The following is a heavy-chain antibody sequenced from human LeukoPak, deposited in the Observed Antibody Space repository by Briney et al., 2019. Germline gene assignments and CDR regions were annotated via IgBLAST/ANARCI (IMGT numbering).Heavy chain of an antibody. Sequence: PGGSLRLSCAASGFTFSSYWMSWVRQAPGKGLEWVANIKQDGSEKYYVDSVKGRFTISRDNAKNSLYLQMGSLRAEDMAVYYCARDPYDFWSGFYFDYWGQGTLVTVSS. CDR1: GFTFSSYW. CDR3: ARDPYDFWSGFYFDY. D-gene: IGHD3-3*01. J-gene: IGHJ4*02. V-gene: IGHV3-7*01. CDR2: IKQDGSEK.